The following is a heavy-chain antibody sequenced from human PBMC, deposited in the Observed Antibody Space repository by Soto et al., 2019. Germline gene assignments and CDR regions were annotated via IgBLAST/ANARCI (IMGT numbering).Heavy chain of an antibody. J-gene: IGHJ4*02. D-gene: IGHD6-13*01. CDR2: ISAYSGNT. CDR3: ARTYSNNWKAAYFDY. CDR1: GYTFTTKG. V-gene: IGHV1-18*01. Sequence: VQLVQSGAEVKKPGASVKVSCKASGYTFTTKGFSWVRQAPGQGLEWMGWISAYSGNTNYSQKLQDRVTLNTDTSTSTAYMELRSLRSDDTAVYYCARTYSNNWKAAYFDYWGKGTLVIVSS.